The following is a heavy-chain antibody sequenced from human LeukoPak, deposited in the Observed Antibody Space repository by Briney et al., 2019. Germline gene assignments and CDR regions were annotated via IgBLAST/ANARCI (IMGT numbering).Heavy chain of an antibody. V-gene: IGHV1-24*01. D-gene: IGHD3-10*01. CDR2: FDPEDGET. Sequence: GASVKVSCKVSGYTLTELSMHWVRQAPGKGLEWMGGFDPEDGETIYAQKFQGRVTMTEDTSTDTAYMELSSLRSEDTAVYYCAGDYYGSGSGVYMDVWGKGTTVTASS. CDR3: AGDYYGSGSGVYMDV. J-gene: IGHJ6*03. CDR1: GYTLTELS.